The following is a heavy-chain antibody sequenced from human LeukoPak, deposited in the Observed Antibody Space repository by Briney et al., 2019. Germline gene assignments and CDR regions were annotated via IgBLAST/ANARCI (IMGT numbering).Heavy chain of an antibody. CDR2: IYSGGST. CDR3: ARAQVEMATFYFDY. CDR1: GFTVSSNY. V-gene: IGHV3-53*01. J-gene: IGHJ4*02. D-gene: IGHD5-24*01. Sequence: GGSLRLSCAASGFTVSSNYMSWVRQAPGKGPEWVSVIYSGGSTYYADSVKGRFTISRDNSKNTLYLQMNSLRAEDTAVYYCARAQVEMATFYFDYWGQGTLVTVSS.